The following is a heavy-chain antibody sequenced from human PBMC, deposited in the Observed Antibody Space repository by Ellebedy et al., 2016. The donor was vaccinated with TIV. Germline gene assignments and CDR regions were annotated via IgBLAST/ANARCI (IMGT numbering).Heavy chain of an antibody. D-gene: IGHD1-26*01. CDR3: ATHSGNNRDYDS. CDR1: GYRFTNSW. V-gene: IGHV5-51*01. Sequence: GESLKISCKAFGYRFTNSWIAWVRQRPGKGLEWMGVIYPGDFKTRYSPSFQGQVTMSVDRSISTAYLHWWSLKASDTAVYYCATHSGNNRDYDSWGQGTLVTVSS. CDR2: IYPGDFKT. J-gene: IGHJ4*02.